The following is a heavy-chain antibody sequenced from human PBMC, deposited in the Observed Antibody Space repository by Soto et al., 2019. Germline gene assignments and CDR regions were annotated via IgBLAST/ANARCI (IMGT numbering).Heavy chain of an antibody. CDR1: GGTFSSYA. D-gene: IGHD6-13*01. J-gene: IGHJ4*02. Sequence: GASVKVSCKASGGTFSSYAISWVRQAPGQGLEWMGGIIPIFGTANYAQKFQGRVTITADESTSTAYMELSSLRSEDTAMYYCARLKAAAGDNDLTFDSWAQGTLVTVSS. CDR3: ARLKAAAGDNDLTFDS. V-gene: IGHV1-69*13. CDR2: IIPIFGTA.